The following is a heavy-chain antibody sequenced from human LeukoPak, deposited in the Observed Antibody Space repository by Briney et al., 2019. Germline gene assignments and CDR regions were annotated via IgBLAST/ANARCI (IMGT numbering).Heavy chain of an antibody. CDR3: AKDRYCSGGSCYGYFDY. CDR1: GFTFDDYA. J-gene: IGHJ4*02. V-gene: IGHV3-9*01. CDR2: ISWNSGSI. D-gene: IGHD2-15*01. Sequence: PGRSLRLSCAASGFTFDDYAMPWVRQAPGKGLEWVSGISWNSGSIGYADSVKGRFTISRDNAKNSLYLQMNSLRAEDTALYYCAKDRYCSGGSCYGYFDYWGQGTLVTVSS.